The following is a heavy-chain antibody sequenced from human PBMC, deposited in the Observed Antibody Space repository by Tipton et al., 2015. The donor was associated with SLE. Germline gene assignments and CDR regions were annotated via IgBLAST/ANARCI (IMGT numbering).Heavy chain of an antibody. CDR3: ATNCNFWSGSGYYYYGLDV. CDR2: INPIGDST. CDR1: GYSFTTYY. D-gene: IGHD3-3*01. Sequence: QLVQSGPEVKKPGASVKVSCKASGYSFTTYYMHWVRQAPGQGLEWMGIINPIGDSTTYAQTFQGRVTMTRDTSISTAYMELSRLKSDDTALYYCATNCNFWSGSGYYYYGLDVWGQGTTVTVSS. V-gene: IGHV1-46*01. J-gene: IGHJ6*02.